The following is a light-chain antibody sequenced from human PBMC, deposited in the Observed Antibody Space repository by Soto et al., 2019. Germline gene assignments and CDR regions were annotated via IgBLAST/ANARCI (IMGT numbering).Light chain of an antibody. J-gene: IGKJ4*01. Sequence: DIHITQSPSSLSASIGDRVTITCRASQGISNHLAWFQQKPGKAPKSLIYAISSMHSGVPSRFSGSGSGTDFTLTISSLQPEDVASYYCKQPASDHLTFGGGNQGDIK. V-gene: IGKV1-16*01. CDR3: KQPASDHLT. CDR1: QGISNH. CDR2: AIS.